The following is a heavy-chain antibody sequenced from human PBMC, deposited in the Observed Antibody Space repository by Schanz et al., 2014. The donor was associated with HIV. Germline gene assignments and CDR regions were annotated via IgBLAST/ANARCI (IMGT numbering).Heavy chain of an antibody. V-gene: IGHV3-23*04. CDR2: ITPDGSV. CDR3: AKRSGRSFGYFDY. CDR1: GFTFSMYA. J-gene: IGHJ4*02. Sequence: VQLVESGGGVVQPGGSLRLSCAASGFTFSMYAMSWVRQAPGKGLAWVSYITPDGSVTYADSVKGRFTTSRDSSKNTLFLQMNSLRVDDTAIYYCAKRSGRSFGYFDYWGQGTLVTVSS. D-gene: IGHD2-15*01.